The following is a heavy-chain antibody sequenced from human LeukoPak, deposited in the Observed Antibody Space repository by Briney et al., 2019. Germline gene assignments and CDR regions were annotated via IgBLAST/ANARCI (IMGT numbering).Heavy chain of an antibody. CDR1: GGSLSGYY. D-gene: IGHD3-10*01. V-gene: IGHV4-34*01. J-gene: IGHJ5*02. CDR3: ATSGGPINWFDP. Sequence: SETLSLTCSLYGGSLSGYYWGWIRQPPGKGLQWIGEVNHSGSTNYNPSLKSRVTISVDTSKNQFSLKLSSVTAADTAVYYCATSGGPINWFDPWGQGTLVTVSS. CDR2: VNHSGST.